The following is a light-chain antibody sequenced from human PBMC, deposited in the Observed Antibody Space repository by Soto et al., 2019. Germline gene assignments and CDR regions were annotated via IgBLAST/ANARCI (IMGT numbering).Light chain of an antibody. CDR3: QVWDSSSDHSGV. V-gene: IGLV3-21*04. Sequence: SYVLTQPPSVSVSPGNTARITCGGNNIGSQSVHWYQQKPGQAPVLVVFYDRVRHSGIPERFSGSNSGNTATLTISRVEAGDGADYYCQVWDSSSDHSGVFGGATKLTVL. J-gene: IGLJ2*01. CDR2: YDR. CDR1: NIGSQS.